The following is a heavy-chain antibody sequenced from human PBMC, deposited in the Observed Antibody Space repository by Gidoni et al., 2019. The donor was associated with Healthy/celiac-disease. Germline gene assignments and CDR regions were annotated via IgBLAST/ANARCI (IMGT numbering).Heavy chain of an antibody. Sequence: EVQLLESGGGLVQPEGSLRLSCAASGFTFSSYAMSWVRQAPGKGLAWVSAISGSGGSTYYADSVKGRFTISRDNSKNTLYLQMNSLRAEDTAVYYCAKDSYLYYYDSSGYYDYWGQGTLVTVSS. J-gene: IGHJ4*02. V-gene: IGHV3-23*01. CDR3: AKDSYLYYYDSSGYYDY. CDR2: ISGSGGST. CDR1: GFTFSSYA. D-gene: IGHD3-22*01.